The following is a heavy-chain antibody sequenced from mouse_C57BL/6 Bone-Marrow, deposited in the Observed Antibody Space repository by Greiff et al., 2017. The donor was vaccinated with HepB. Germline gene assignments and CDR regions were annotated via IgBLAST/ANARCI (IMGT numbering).Heavy chain of an antibody. D-gene: IGHD4-1*01. J-gene: IGHJ3*01. CDR3: ARHGNWAAWFAY. Sequence: EVQRVESGGGLVQPGGSLKLSCAASGFTFSDYYMYWVRQTPEKRLEWVAYISNGGGSTYYPDTVKGRFTISRDNAKNTLYLQMSRLKSEDTAMYYCARHGNWAAWFAYWGQGTLVTVSA. CDR2: ISNGGGST. CDR1: GFTFSDYY. V-gene: IGHV5-12*01.